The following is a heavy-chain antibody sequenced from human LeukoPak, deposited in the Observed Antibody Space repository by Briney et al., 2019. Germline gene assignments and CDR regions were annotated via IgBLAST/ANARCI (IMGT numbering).Heavy chain of an antibody. CDR1: GYTFTGYY. CDR2: INPNSGGT. Sequence: ASVKVSCKASGYTFTGYYMHWVRQAPGLGLEWMGWINPNSGGTNYAQKFQGRVTMTRDTSISTAYMELSRLRSDDTAVYYCARELIAVAGTGGFDYWGQGTLVTVSS. D-gene: IGHD6-19*01. J-gene: IGHJ4*02. CDR3: ARELIAVAGTGGFDY. V-gene: IGHV1-2*02.